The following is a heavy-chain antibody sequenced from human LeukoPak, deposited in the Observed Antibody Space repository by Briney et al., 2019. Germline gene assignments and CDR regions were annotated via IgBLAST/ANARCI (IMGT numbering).Heavy chain of an antibody. CDR1: GGSISNFY. CDR3: VRHDFSYSSNSPLNY. Sequence: SETLSLTCTVSGGSISNFYWSWIRQPPGKGLEWIGYIYYSGSTNYNPSLKSRVTTSVDTSKNQFSLKLSSVTAADTAVYYCVRHDFSYSSNSPLNYWGQGTLVTVSS. J-gene: IGHJ4*02. CDR2: IYYSGST. D-gene: IGHD3/OR15-3a*01. V-gene: IGHV4-59*08.